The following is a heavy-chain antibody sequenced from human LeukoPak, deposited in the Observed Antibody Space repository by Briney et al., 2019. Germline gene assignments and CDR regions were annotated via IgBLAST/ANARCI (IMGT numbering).Heavy chain of an antibody. Sequence: GGSLRLSCAASGFTFSSYAMHWVRQAPGKGLEWVAVISYDGSNKYYADSVKGRFTISRDNSKNMLYLQMNSLRAEDTAVYYCARDLMVGIAAAGTDYWGQGTLVTVSS. CDR2: ISYDGSNK. V-gene: IGHV3-30*04. CDR1: GFTFSSYA. D-gene: IGHD6-13*01. CDR3: ARDLMVGIAAAGTDY. J-gene: IGHJ4*02.